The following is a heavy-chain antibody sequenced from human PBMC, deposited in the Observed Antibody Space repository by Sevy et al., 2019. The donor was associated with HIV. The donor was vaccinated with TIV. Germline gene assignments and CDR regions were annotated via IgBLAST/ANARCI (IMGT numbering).Heavy chain of an antibody. CDR3: AKDRVWELGDAFDI. CDR2: LSGNGGST. D-gene: IGHD1-26*01. Sequence: GGSLRLSCAASGFTFSSYAMNWVRQAPGKGLEWVSGLSGNGGSTNYADSVKGRFTISRDNSKNTLYLQMNSLRAKDTAIYYCAKDRVWELGDAFDIWGQGTMVTVSS. CDR1: GFTFSSYA. J-gene: IGHJ3*02. V-gene: IGHV3-23*01.